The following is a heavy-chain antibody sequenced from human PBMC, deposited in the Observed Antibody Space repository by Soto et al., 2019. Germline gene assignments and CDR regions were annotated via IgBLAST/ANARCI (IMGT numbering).Heavy chain of an antibody. CDR2: INHSGST. CDR3: ARGPGYCSSTSCSTTFDY. CDR1: GGSFSGYY. J-gene: IGHJ4*02. D-gene: IGHD2-2*01. V-gene: IGHV4-34*01. Sequence: PSETLSLTCAVYGGSFSGYYWSWIRQPPGKGLEWIGEINHSGSTNYNPSLKSRVTISVDTSKNQFSLKLSSVTAADTAVYYCARGPGYCSSTSCSTTFDYWGQGTLVTVXS.